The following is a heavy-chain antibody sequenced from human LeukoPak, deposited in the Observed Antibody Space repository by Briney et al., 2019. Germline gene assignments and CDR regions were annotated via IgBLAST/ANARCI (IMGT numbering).Heavy chain of an antibody. D-gene: IGHD5-12*01. Sequence: GGSLRLSCAASGFTFSTYWMKWVRQAPGKGLEWVASIKEDGSDKYYVDSVKGRFSISKDNAKNSLYLQMNSLRTEDTAVYYCAKGGHFNFDYWGQGTLVTVSS. CDR3: AKGGHFNFDY. V-gene: IGHV3-7*01. J-gene: IGHJ4*02. CDR2: IKEDGSDK. CDR1: GFTFSTYW.